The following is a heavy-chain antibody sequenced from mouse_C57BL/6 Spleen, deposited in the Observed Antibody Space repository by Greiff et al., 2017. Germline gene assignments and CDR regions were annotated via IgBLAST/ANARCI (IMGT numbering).Heavy chain of an antibody. CDR1: GYTFTSYW. J-gene: IGHJ3*01. V-gene: IGHV1-69*01. CDR2: IDPSDSYT. Sequence: QVQLQQPGAELVMPGASVKLSCKASGYTFTSYWMHWVQQRPGQGLEWIGEIDPSDSYTNYNQKFKGKSTLTVDKSSSTAYMQLSSLTSEDSAVYYCATRDYDAAYWGQGTLVTVSA. D-gene: IGHD2-4*01. CDR3: ATRDYDAAY.